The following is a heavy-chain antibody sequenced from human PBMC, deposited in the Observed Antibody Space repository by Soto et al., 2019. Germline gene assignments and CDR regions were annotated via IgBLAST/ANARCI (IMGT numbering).Heavy chain of an antibody. Sequence: ASVKVSCKASGYTFTGYYMHWVRQAPGQGLEWMGWINPNSGGTNYAQKFQGRVTMTRDTSISTAYMELSRLRSDDTAVYYCTGGILGYCSGGRCYEPLNNWFDPGGQEPWSPSPQ. CDR3: TGGILGYCSGGRCYEPLNNWFDP. CDR2: INPNSGGT. V-gene: IGHV1-2*02. D-gene: IGHD2-15*01. J-gene: IGHJ5*02. CDR1: GYTFTGYY.